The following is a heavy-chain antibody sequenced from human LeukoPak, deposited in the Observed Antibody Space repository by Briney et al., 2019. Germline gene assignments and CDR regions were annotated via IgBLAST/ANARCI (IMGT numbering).Heavy chain of an antibody. CDR3: ARDGHSSSLQRGYDP. J-gene: IGHJ5*02. Sequence: SPSQTLSLTCTVSGVSISSGSYYWNWIRQPAGKGLEWIGRFYTSGSTNYNPSLESRVTISVDTSKNQFSLNLSSVTAADTAVYYCARDGHSSSLQRGYDPRGKGTLVTVSS. D-gene: IGHD6-13*01. CDR2: FYTSGST. CDR1: GVSISSGSYY. V-gene: IGHV4-61*02.